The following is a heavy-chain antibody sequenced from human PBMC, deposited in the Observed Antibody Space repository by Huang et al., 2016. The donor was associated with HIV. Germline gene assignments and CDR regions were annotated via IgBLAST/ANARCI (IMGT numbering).Heavy chain of an antibody. V-gene: IGHV3-23*01. CDR1: GFTFGSYA. Sequence: EVQLLESGGGLAQPGGSLRLSCTASGFTFGSYAMNWVRQGPGKGVEWVAGTTASGGSTYYAKSGKGRFTISRDNSKNTLYLQMNSLRAEDTALYYCAKHLGGRRGFTFIVLFGAFDMWGQGTMVTVSS. CDR2: TTASGGST. D-gene: IGHD3-3*01. CDR3: AKHLGGRRGFTFIVLFGAFDM. J-gene: IGHJ3*02.